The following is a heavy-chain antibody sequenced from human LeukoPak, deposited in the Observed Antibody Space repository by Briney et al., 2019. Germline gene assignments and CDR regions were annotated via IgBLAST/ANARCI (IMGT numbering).Heavy chain of an antibody. CDR1: GFTFSSYS. J-gene: IGHJ4*02. D-gene: IGHD5-24*01. Sequence: GGSLSLSCAASGFTFSSYSMNWVREAPGQGVGWVSAISGSGGSTYYADSVKGRFTISRDNAKNTLYLQMNSLRAEDTAVYYCAKVRTKRWLQNPYSFDYWGQGTLVTVSS. CDR2: ISGSGGST. CDR3: AKVRTKRWLQNPYSFDY. V-gene: IGHV3-23*01.